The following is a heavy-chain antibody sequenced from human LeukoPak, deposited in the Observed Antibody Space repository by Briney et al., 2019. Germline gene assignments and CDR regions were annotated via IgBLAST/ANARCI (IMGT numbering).Heavy chain of an antibody. V-gene: IGHV3-66*01. J-gene: IGHJ4*02. CDR2: IYSGGNT. CDR3: ARVGLRIVGTTTRDY. CDR1: GFTVSSNY. Sequence: SGGSLRLSCAASGFTVSSNYMTWVRQAPGKGLEWVSVIYSGGNTYYADSVKGRFTISRDNSRSTLYLQMNSLRVEDTAVYYCARVGLRIVGTTTRDYWGQGTLVTVSS. D-gene: IGHD1-26*01.